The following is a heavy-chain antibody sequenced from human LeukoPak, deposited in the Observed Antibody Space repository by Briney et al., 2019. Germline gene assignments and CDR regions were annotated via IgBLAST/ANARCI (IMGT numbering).Heavy chain of an antibody. Sequence: PGGSLRLSCAASGFTFSSYAMSWVRQAPGKGLEWVSAISGSGGSTYYADSVKGRFTISRDNSKNTLYLQMNSLRAEDTAVYYCAKIGDILTGHHQAPGYWGQGTLVTVSS. CDR2: ISGSGGST. CDR3: AKIGDILTGHHQAPGY. V-gene: IGHV3-23*01. D-gene: IGHD3-9*01. J-gene: IGHJ4*02. CDR1: GFTFSSYA.